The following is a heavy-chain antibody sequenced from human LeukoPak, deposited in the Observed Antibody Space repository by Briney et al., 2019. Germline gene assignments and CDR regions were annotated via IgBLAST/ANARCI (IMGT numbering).Heavy chain of an antibody. CDR2: ISAYNGNT. Sequence: GASVKVSCKASGYTFTSYGISWVRQAPGQGLEWMGWISAYNGNTNYAQKLQGRVTMTTDTSTSTAYMELRSPRSDDTAVYYCARVCRIAAAGTGVRWFDPWGQGTLVTVSS. J-gene: IGHJ5*02. CDR3: ARVCRIAAAGTGVRWFDP. D-gene: IGHD6-13*01. V-gene: IGHV1-18*01. CDR1: GYTFTSYG.